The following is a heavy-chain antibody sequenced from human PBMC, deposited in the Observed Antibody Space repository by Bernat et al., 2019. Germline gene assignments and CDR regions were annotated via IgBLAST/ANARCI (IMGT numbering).Heavy chain of an antibody. CDR3: ARDLGDNNWPYIDY. V-gene: IGHV3-48*02. CDR2: ISVRGSHT. Sequence: EVQLVESGGGLVQPGGSLRLSCAVSGFSLNNYRMSWVRQAPGQGLELVSYISVRGSHTLYADSVKGRFTSSRDSDKNSLYLQMDALRDEDTAIYYCARDLGDNNWPYIDYWGQGTLVTVSS. CDR1: GFSLNNYR. J-gene: IGHJ4*02. D-gene: IGHD3-10*01.